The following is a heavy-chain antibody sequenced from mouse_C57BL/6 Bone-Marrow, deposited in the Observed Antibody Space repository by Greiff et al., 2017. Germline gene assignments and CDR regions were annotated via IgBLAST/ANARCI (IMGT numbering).Heavy chain of an antibody. J-gene: IGHJ2*01. Sequence: QVQLQQPGAELVRPGTSVKLSCKASGYTFTSYWMHWVKQRPGQGLEWIGVIDPSDSYTNYNQKFKGKATLTVDTSSSTAYMQLSSLTSEDSAFYYCARWGWGYWGQGTTLTVSS. CDR1: GYTFTSYW. CDR2: IDPSDSYT. D-gene: IGHD3-3*01. V-gene: IGHV1-59*01. CDR3: ARWGWGY.